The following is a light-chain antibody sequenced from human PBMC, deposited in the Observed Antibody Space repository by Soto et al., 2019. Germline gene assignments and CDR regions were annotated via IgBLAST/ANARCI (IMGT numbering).Light chain of an antibody. CDR3: QQYNNWPPIT. Sequence: EIVLRQSRGTLTLSPWEIATLSCRASQSVSIKLAWYQQKPGQAPRLLIYDTSTRATGIPAMFSGSGSGTEFTLTISSLQSEDLAVYYCQQYNNWPPITFGQGTRLEIK. CDR1: QSVSIK. V-gene: IGKV3-15*01. J-gene: IGKJ5*01. CDR2: DTS.